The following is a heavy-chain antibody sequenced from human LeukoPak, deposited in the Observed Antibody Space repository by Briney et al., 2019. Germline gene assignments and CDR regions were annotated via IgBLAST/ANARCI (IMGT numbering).Heavy chain of an antibody. J-gene: IGHJ5*02. CDR1: GGSFRSST. CDR2: IVPISGAP. V-gene: IGHV1-69*05. D-gene: IGHD3-22*01. Sequence: GASVKVSCKASGGSFRSSTFAWVRQAPGRGLEWMGGIVPISGAPNYALDFQGRATITTDESTSTVYLQLTSLISEDTAMYYCARGPLHVALSSGSLKWLDPWGQGSLVTVSS. CDR3: ARGPLHVALSSGSLKWLDP.